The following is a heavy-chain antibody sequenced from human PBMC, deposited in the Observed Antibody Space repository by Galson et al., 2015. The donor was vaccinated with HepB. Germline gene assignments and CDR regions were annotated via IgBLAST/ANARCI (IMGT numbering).Heavy chain of an antibody. J-gene: IGHJ6*02. CDR1: GFTFTNHG. CDR2: IWYDGNNK. Sequence: LRLSCAASGFTFTNHGMHWVRQAPGKGLEWVAVIWYDGNNKYYADSVKGRFTITRDNSKDTLYLQMNSLRAEDTAVYYCASSLVIPASISYYYYGMDVWVQGTTVTVSS. V-gene: IGHV3-33*01. D-gene: IGHD2-2*01. CDR3: ASSLVIPASISYYYYGMDV.